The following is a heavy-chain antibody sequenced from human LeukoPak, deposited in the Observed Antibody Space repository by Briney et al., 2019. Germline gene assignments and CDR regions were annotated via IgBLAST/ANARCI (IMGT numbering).Heavy chain of an antibody. J-gene: IGHJ2*01. CDR1: GGSISSSSYY. D-gene: IGHD2-2*01. V-gene: IGHV4-39*07. Sequence: SETLSLTCTVSGGSISSSSYYWGWIRQPPGKGLEWIGSIYYSGSTYYNPSLKSRVTISVDTSKNQFSLKLSSVTAADTAVYYCARLVAGDPCFDLWGRGTLVTVSS. CDR3: ARLVAGDPCFDL. CDR2: IYYSGST.